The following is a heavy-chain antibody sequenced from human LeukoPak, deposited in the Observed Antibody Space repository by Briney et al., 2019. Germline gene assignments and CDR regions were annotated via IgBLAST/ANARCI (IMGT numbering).Heavy chain of an antibody. CDR3: AKDLKTLDAFDI. Sequence: PGGSLRLSCAASGFPFSDYAMSWVRQPPGKGLEWVSGISGSGGSTYYADSVKGRFTISRDNSKNTVFLQMNSLRAEDTAVYYCAKDLKTLDAFDIWGQGTMVTVSS. CDR2: ISGSGGST. V-gene: IGHV3-23*01. J-gene: IGHJ3*02. CDR1: GFPFSDYA.